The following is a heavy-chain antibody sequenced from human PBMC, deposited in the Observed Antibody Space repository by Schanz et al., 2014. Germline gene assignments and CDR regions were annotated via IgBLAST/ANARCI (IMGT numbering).Heavy chain of an antibody. D-gene: IGHD5-18*01. J-gene: IGHJ3*02. CDR1: GYTFTSHG. Sequence: QVQLEQSGAEVKKPGASVKVSCKASGYTFTSHGISWVRQAPGQGLEWMGWITAYNGDTNYALKLQGRVTMTTDTSTGTAYMKLRSLRSDDTALYYCTRGGYSYALSAFDIWGQGTMVTVSS. CDR2: ITAYNGDT. CDR3: TRGGYSYALSAFDI. V-gene: IGHV1-18*01.